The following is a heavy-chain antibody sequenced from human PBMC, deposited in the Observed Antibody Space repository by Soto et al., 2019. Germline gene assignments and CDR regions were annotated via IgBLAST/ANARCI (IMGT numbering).Heavy chain of an antibody. CDR1: GFTSSRYW. CDR2: IKQDGSEK. Sequence: GGSLRLSCAASGFTSSRYWMSWVREGPGKGPEWVANIKQDGSEKYYVDSVKGRFTISRDNAKNSLYLQMTSLRAEDTAVYHCAKSLSAIPGDSWGQGTLVTVSS. J-gene: IGHJ4*02. V-gene: IGHV3-7*05. D-gene: IGHD2-2*01. CDR3: AKSLSAIPGDS.